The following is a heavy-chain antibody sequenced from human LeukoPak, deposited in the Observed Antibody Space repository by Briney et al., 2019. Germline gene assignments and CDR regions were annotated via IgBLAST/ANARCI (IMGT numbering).Heavy chain of an antibody. CDR3: ARGLRWLVY. CDR1: GSTFATYW. J-gene: IGHJ4*02. Sequence: GESLQISRQGSGSTFATYWIGWVRQVPGKGLEWLGITYPADSDTRYSPSFQGQVTISADKSINTAYLQWSSLKASDTAIYYCARGLRWLVYWGQGTLVTVSS. V-gene: IGHV5-51*01. CDR2: TYPADSDT. D-gene: IGHD4-23*01.